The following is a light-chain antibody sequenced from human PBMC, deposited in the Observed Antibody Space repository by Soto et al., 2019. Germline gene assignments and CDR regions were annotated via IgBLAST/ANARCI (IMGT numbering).Light chain of an antibody. CDR3: HQSGT. J-gene: IGKJ1*01. V-gene: IGKV3-20*01. CDR1: QTVTSNY. Sequence: EIVLTQSPGTLSLSPGERATLSCRASQTVTSNYLAWYQHKPGQAPRLLIYDASKRALGIPDRFSGSGSGTDFTLTISCLEPEDFAVYYCHQSGTFGQGTKVDI. CDR2: DAS.